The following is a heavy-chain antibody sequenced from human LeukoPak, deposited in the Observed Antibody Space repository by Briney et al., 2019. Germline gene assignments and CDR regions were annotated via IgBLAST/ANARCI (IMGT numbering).Heavy chain of an antibody. CDR2: VYYSGST. V-gene: IGHV4-59*08. J-gene: IGHJ4*02. CDR3: ARHKAAGPLGDY. D-gene: IGHD6-13*01. Sequence: PSEILSLTCTVSGGSISTYYWSWIRQPPGKGLEWIGYVYYSGSTNYNPSLKSRVTISVDTSKNQFSLKLSSVTAADTAVYYCARHKAAGPLGDYWGQGTLVTVSS. CDR1: GGSISTYY.